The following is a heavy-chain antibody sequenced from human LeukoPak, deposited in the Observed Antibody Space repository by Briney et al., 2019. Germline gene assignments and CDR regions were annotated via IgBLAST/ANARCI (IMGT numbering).Heavy chain of an antibody. CDR3: ARGTYYYDSSGYSFDY. V-gene: IGHV4-34*01. Sequence: PSETLSLTCAVYGGSFSGYYWSWIRQPPGKGLEWIGEINHSGSTNYNPSLKGRVTISVDTSKNQFSLKLSSVTAADTAVYYCARGTYYYDSSGYSFDYWGQGTLVTVSS. J-gene: IGHJ4*02. D-gene: IGHD3-22*01. CDR2: INHSGST. CDR1: GGSFSGYY.